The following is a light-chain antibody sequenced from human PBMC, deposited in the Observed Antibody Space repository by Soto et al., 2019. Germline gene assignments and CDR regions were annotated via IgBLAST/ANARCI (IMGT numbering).Light chain of an antibody. J-gene: IGKJ3*01. CDR3: QLYNNWLPQFT. V-gene: IGKV3D-15*01. CDR1: QSVSSN. Sequence: EIVMTQSPATLSVSPGDRATLSCRASQSVSSNLAWYQQKPGQAPRLLIYGASTRDTGIPARFSGSGSGTEFTLTISSLQSEDFAVYYCQLYNNWLPQFTFVPGTKVDIK. CDR2: GAS.